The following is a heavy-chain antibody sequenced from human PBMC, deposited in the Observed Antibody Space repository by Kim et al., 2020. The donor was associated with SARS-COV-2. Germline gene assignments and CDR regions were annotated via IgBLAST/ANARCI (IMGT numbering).Heavy chain of an antibody. Sequence: GGSLRLSCAASGFIFSDYYMNWIRQAPGKGLEWVSHISSSSSYTNYADSVKGRFTISRDNAKNSLYLQMNSLRAEDTAVYYCARDRGHNFDYWGQGTLVTVSS. V-gene: IGHV3-11*05. CDR3: ARDRGHNFDY. CDR2: ISSSSSYT. CDR1: GFIFSDYY. J-gene: IGHJ4*02.